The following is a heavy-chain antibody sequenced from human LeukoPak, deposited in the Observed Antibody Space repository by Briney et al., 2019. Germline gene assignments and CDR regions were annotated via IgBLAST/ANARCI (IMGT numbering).Heavy chain of an antibody. D-gene: IGHD3-10*01. V-gene: IGHV3-53*01. CDR3: ARVGGEVRGVIRPDY. CDR2: IYSGGST. J-gene: IGHJ4*02. CDR1: GFTVSSNY. Sequence: GGSLRLSCAASGFTVSSNYMSWVRQAPGKGLEGGSVIYSGGSTYYADSVKGRFTISRDNAKNSLYLQMNSLRAEDTAVYYCARVGGEVRGVIRPDYWGQGTLVTVST.